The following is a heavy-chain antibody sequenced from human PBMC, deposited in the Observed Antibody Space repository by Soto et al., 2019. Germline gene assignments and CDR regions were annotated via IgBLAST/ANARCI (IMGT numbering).Heavy chain of an antibody. V-gene: IGHV4-4*02. J-gene: IGHJ4*02. CDR1: GGSISTPYW. Sequence: QLQESGPGLLKPSGTLSLTCDVSGGSISTPYWWTWVRQSPGKGLEWIGQMYHFGTTNYNPSLKSRLTTSIDKSKNQFSLNLNSVTAADTAVYFCARGGGYQGTDFDYWGQGILVTVSS. CDR2: MYHFGTT. CDR3: ARGGGYQGTDFDY. D-gene: IGHD3-22*01.